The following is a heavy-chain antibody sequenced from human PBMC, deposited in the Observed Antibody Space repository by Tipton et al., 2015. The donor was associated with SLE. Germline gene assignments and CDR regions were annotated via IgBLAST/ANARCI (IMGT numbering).Heavy chain of an antibody. CDR1: GYAITSRYF. D-gene: IGHD1-7*01. CDR3: ARELQGGRKNYYYYYGMDV. CDR2: INHGGGI. V-gene: IGHV4-38-2*02. Sequence: TLSLTCTVSGYAITSRYFWGWIRQPPGKGLEWIGEINHGGGINYNPSLKSRVTISEDTSKNQFSLKLSSVTAADTAVYFCARELQGGRKNYYYYYGMDVWGQGTTVTVSS. J-gene: IGHJ6*02.